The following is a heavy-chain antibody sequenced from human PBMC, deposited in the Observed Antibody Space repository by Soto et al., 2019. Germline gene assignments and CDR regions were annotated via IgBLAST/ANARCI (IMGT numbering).Heavy chain of an antibody. J-gene: IGHJ6*02. CDR2: ISYDGSNK. CDR1: GFTFSSYA. Sequence: GGSLRLSCAASGFTFSSYAMHWVRQAPGKGLEWVAVISYDGSNKYYADSVKGRFTISGDNSKNTLYLQMNSLRAEDTAVYYCAREKTTVTTPEPIYYGMDVWGQGTTVTVSS. CDR3: AREKTTVTTPEPIYYGMDV. D-gene: IGHD4-17*01. V-gene: IGHV3-30-3*01.